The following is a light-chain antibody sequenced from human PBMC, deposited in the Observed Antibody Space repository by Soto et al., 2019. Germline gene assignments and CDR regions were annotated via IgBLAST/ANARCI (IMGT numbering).Light chain of an antibody. V-gene: IGKV3-15*01. CDR2: DAS. J-gene: IGKJ3*01. CDR1: QSVSSN. CDR3: QQYNTWPLT. Sequence: EAGRTQSPATLSVSPGERPTLSCRASQSVSSNLAWYQQKPGQAPRLLIYDASTRATGIPARFSGSGSGTEFTITISSLQSEDFAVYYCQQYNTWPLTFGPGTKVDIK.